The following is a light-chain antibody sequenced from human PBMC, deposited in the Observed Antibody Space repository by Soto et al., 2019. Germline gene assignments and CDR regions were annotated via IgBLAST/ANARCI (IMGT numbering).Light chain of an antibody. CDR3: QQSETYPLT. CDR1: QTISTG. J-gene: IGKJ5*01. Sequence: DIQMTQSPSTLSASVGDRLTITSRVSQTISTGLAWYQHTPGKAPNLLIYDASTLMSGVPSRFSCSGSGTECTRTISSLQPGDVATYYCQQSETYPLTFSQGTRLEIK. CDR2: DAS. V-gene: IGKV1-5*01.